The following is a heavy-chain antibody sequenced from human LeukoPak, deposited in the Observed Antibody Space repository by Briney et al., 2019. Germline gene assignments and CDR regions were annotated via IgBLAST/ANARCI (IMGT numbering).Heavy chain of an antibody. V-gene: IGHV4-59*01. CDR2: IYYSGST. Sequence: SKTLSLTCTVSGGSISSYYWSWIRQPPGKGLEWIGYIYYSGSTNYNPSLKSRVTISVDTSKNQFSLKLSSVTAADTAVYYCAMYHEYGDYNYWGQGTLVTVSS. CDR3: AMYHEYGDYNY. J-gene: IGHJ4*02. CDR1: GGSISSYY. D-gene: IGHD4-17*01.